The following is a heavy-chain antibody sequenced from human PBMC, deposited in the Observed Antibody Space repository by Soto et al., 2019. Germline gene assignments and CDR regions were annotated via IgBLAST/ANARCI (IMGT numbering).Heavy chain of an antibody. V-gene: IGHV3-30*03. CDR2: ISYDGSNK. CDR3: WVRGVIDY. Sequence: QVQLVESGGGVVQPGRSLRLSCAASGFTFSSYGMHWVRQAPGKGLEWVAVISYDGSNKYYADSVKGRFTISRDNSKNTLYLQMNSLRAEDTAVYYCWVRGVIDYWGQGTLVTVSS. CDR1: GFTFSSYG. D-gene: IGHD3-10*01. J-gene: IGHJ4*02.